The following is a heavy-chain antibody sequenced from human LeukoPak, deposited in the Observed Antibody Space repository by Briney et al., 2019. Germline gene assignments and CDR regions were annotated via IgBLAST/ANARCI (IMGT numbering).Heavy chain of an antibody. CDR3: AREDGYNLGYFDY. D-gene: IGHD5-24*01. V-gene: IGHV4-59*01. CDR1: GVSLSRYY. J-gene: IGHJ4*02. CDR2: IYYSGST. Sequence: SETLSLTCAVSGVSLSRYYWCWIRQPPGKGLEWIGYIYYSGSTNYNPSLKSRVTISVDTSKNQFSLKLSSVTAADTAVYYCAREDGYNLGYFDYWGQGTLVTVSS.